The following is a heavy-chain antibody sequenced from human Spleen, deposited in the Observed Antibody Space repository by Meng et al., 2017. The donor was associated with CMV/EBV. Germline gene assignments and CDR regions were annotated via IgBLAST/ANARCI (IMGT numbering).Heavy chain of an antibody. D-gene: IGHD3-3*01. J-gene: IGHJ3*02. V-gene: IGHV4-59*02. CDR1: GASVSSFY. CDR2: IYNTGTS. CDR3: ATALADFWSGYYTFDI. Sequence: SETLSLTCTVSGASVSSFYWSWIRQPPGKGLEWIGYIYNTGTSNSNPSLNSRVTISLDTSKNQFSLKLRSVTAADTAVYYCATALADFWSGYYTFDIWGQGTMVTVS.